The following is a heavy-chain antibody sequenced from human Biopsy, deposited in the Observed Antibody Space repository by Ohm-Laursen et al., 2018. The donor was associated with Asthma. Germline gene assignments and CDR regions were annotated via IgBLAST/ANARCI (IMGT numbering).Heavy chain of an antibody. CDR1: RFTYE. D-gene: IGHD6-19*01. V-gene: IGHV3-30-3*01. CDR3: AREGVAGTHIED. Sequence: RSLRLSCAASRFTYEMHWVRQAPGKGLEWVAVISYDGSSIYYADSVKGRFTISRDNSKNTLSLQMNSLTAEDTAVYYCAREGVAGTHIEDWGQGTLVTFS. CDR2: ISYDGSSI. J-gene: IGHJ4*02.